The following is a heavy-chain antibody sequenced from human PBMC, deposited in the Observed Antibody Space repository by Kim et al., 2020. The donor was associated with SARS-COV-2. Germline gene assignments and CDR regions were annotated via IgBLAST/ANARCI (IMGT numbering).Heavy chain of an antibody. CDR3: ARVLWFGAPGGGYYYGRDV. CDR2: MNPNSGNT. V-gene: IGHV1-8*01. D-gene: IGHD3-10*01. Sequence: ASVTVSCKASGYTFTSYDINWVRQATGQGLAWMGWMNPNSGNTGYAQKFQGRVTMTRNTSISTAYMELSSLRSEDTAVYYCARVLWFGAPGGGYYYGRDVWGEGTTVTVSS. J-gene: IGHJ6*04. CDR1: GYTFTSYD.